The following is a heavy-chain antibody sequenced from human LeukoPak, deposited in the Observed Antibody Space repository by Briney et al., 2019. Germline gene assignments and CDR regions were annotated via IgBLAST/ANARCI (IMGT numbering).Heavy chain of an antibody. J-gene: IGHJ4*02. CDR2: INYSGDST. D-gene: IGHD3-3*01. CDR3: AKGRYDFWSGYQDY. V-gene: IGHV3-23*01. Sequence: GGSLRLSCAASEFTFSTYGMSWVRRAPGKGLEWVSGINYSGDSTYYADSVKGRFTISRDNSKNTLYLQMNSLRVEDTAVYYCAKGRYDFWSGYQDYWGQGTLVTVSS. CDR1: EFTFSTYG.